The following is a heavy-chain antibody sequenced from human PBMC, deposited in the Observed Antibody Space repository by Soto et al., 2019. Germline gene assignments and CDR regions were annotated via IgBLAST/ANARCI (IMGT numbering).Heavy chain of an antibody. V-gene: IGHV3-11*01. CDR3: TRGGGYYDTNGYPN. Sequence: QAQLVESGGGLVKPGGSLRLSCAASGLTFSDYYMSWIRQAPGKGLEWISYISNGGTTIHYADSVRGRFTISRDNAKNSLYLEINSLRAEDTAMYYCTRGGGYYDTNGYPNWGQGTLVTVSS. CDR1: GLTFSDYY. J-gene: IGHJ4*02. D-gene: IGHD3-22*01. CDR2: ISNGGTTI.